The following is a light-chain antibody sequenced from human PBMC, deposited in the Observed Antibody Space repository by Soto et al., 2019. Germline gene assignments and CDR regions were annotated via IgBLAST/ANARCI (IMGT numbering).Light chain of an antibody. CDR2: DAS. Sequence: DIQLTQSPASLSASVGDRVTITCQASQDVGRFLNWYQQKPGQAPKLLIYDASNLETGVPSRFSGRGSGTDFSFTISSLQPEDIATYYCQQYDNVPPITFGQGTRLEIK. CDR1: QDVGRF. CDR3: QQYDNVPPIT. J-gene: IGKJ5*01. V-gene: IGKV1-33*01.